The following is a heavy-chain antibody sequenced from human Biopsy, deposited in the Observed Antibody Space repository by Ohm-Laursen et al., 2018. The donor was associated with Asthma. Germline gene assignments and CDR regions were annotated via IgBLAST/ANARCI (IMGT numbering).Heavy chain of an antibody. J-gene: IGHJ5*02. D-gene: IGHD7-27*01. CDR1: GYTFIGYH. Sequence: ASVKVSCKTSGYTFIGYHIHWVRQASGQGLEWMGRINPNSGGTNYAQKFQGRVTMTSDTSISTAYMELSRLRSDDTALYYCARGQKSPGDRWFDPWGQGTLVTVSS. CDR2: INPNSGGT. CDR3: ARGQKSPGDRWFDP. V-gene: IGHV1-2*06.